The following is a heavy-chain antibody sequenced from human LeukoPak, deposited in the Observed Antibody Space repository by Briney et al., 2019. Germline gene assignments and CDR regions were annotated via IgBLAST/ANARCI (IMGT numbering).Heavy chain of an antibody. Sequence: GGSLRLSRAASGFTFSSYGMHWVRQAPGKGLEWVAFIRYDGSNKYYADSVKGRFTISRDNSKNTLYLQMNSLRAEDTAVYYCAKSDYYDILTGYSAPDYWGQGTLVTVSS. CDR3: AKSDYYDILTGYSAPDY. D-gene: IGHD3-9*01. CDR2: IRYDGSNK. J-gene: IGHJ4*02. V-gene: IGHV3-30*02. CDR1: GFTFSSYG.